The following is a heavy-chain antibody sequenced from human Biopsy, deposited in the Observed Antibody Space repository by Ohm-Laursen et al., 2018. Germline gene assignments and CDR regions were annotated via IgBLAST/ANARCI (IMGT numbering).Heavy chain of an antibody. CDR2: KKHNGST. CDR1: GGSFSGYY. J-gene: IGHJ5*02. D-gene: IGHD3-10*01. Sequence: SDTLSLTWSVYGGSFSGYYLGWVRPTPGEGVGGVWEKKHNGSTNYKPSLDSRVAISADTSKNQFSLNLYSVTAADTAVYFCARGLPRNAPMVRGRRTWFDPWGQGTLVTVSS. CDR3: ARGLPRNAPMVRGRRTWFDP. V-gene: IGHV4-34*01.